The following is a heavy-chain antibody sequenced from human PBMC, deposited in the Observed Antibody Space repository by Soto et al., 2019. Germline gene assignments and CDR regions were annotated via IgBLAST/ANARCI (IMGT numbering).Heavy chain of an antibody. D-gene: IGHD6-13*01. CDR3: ARDGYSSSWYSNWFDP. CDR1: GFTFSSYS. CDR2: ISSSSSII. Sequence: GSLRLSCAASGFTFSSYSMNWVRQAPGKGLEWVSYISSSSSIIYYADSVKGRFTISRDNAKNSLYLQMNSLRAEDTAVYYCARDGYSSSWYSNWFDPWGQGTLVTVSS. V-gene: IGHV3-48*04. J-gene: IGHJ5*02.